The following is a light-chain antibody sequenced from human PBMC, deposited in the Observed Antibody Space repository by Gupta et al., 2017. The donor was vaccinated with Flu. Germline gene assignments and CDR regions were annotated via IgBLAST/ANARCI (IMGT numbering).Light chain of an antibody. J-gene: IGKJ4*01. CDR1: QSISSY. V-gene: IGKV1-39*01. CDR3: HQSYTNT. CDR2: AAY. Sequence: DIRLTQSPSSLSASVGDRVTITCRASQSISSYLNWYQQTAGKAPRLLIYAAYNLYSGVPSRFSGSGSGADYTLTSSRLKNEDFDTYDSHQSYTNTFGRGTKIEIK.